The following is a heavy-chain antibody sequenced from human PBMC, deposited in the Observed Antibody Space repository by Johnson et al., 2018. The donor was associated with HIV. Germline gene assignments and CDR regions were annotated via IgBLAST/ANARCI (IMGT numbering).Heavy chain of an antibody. CDR1: GFTFSSYG. Sequence: QMLLVESGGGVVQPGRSLRLSCAASGFTFSSYGMHWVRQDPGKGLEWVAVISYDGSNKYYADSVKGRFTISRDNSKNTLYLQMNSLRAEDTAVYYCATSVEQWLVWNAFDIWGQGTMVTVSS. CDR3: ATSVEQWLVWNAFDI. V-gene: IGHV3-30*19. J-gene: IGHJ3*02. D-gene: IGHD6-19*01. CDR2: ISYDGSNK.